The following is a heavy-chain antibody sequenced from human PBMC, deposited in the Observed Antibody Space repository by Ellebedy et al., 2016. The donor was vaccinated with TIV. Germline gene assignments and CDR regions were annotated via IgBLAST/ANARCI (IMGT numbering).Heavy chain of an antibody. J-gene: IGHJ4*02. CDR3: ARGSGDLPFDY. CDR2: ISSSGTYI. V-gene: IGHV3-21*01. Sequence: PGGSLRLSCAASGFTFSSYSMNWVRQAPGKGLEWVSCISSSGTYIFYADSLKGRFTMSRESAKNSLYLQMNILRAEDTAVYYCARGSGDLPFDYWGQGTLVTVSS. D-gene: IGHD4-17*01. CDR1: GFTFSSYS.